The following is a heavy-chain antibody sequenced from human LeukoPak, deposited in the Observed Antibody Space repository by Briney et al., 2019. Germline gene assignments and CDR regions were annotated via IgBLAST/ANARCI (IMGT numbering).Heavy chain of an antibody. V-gene: IGHV3-30*03. CDR1: GFTFASYA. CDR2: ISYDGRDK. J-gene: IGHJ4*02. CDR3: VRDLYSRSPYFDV. D-gene: IGHD2-21*01. Sequence: GGSLRLSCAASGFTFASYATYWVRQAPGRGLEWVASISYDGRDKYYVDSVKGRFFISRDSSMSTLYLDMNSLRPEDTALYYCVRDLYSRSPYFDVWGQGTLVTVSS.